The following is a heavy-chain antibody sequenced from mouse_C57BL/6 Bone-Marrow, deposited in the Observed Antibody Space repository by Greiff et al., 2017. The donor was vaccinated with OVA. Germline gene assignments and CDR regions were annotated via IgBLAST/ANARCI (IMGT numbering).Heavy chain of an antibody. Sequence: EVQVVESGGDLVKPGGSLKLSCAASGFTFSSYGMSWVRQTPDKRLEWVATISSGGSYTYYPDSVKGRFTISRDNAKNTLYLQMSSLKSEDTAMYYCARQYYGSSYGYFDVWGTGTTVTVSS. CDR3: ARQYYGSSYGYFDV. CDR2: ISSGGSYT. J-gene: IGHJ1*03. CDR1: GFTFSSYG. D-gene: IGHD1-1*01. V-gene: IGHV5-6*01.